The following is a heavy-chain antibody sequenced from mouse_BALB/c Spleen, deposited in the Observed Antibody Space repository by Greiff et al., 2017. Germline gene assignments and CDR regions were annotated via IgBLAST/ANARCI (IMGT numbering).Heavy chain of an antibody. CDR1: GYAFSSSW. J-gene: IGHJ1*01. Sequence: VQLQQSGPELVKPGASVKISCKASGYAFSSSWMNWVKQRPGQGLEWIGRIYPGDGDTNYNGKFKGKATLTADKSSSTAYMQLSSLTSVDSAVYFCASPNYYGSSFDVWGAGTTVTVSS. CDR3: ASPNYYGSSFDV. V-gene: IGHV1-82*01. CDR2: IYPGDGDT. D-gene: IGHD1-1*01.